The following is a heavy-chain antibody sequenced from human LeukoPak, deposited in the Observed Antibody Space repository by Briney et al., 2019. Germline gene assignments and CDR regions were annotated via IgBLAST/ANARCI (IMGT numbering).Heavy chain of an antibody. J-gene: IGHJ4*02. CDR2: INPNSGGT. CDR1: GYTFTGYY. Sequence: ASVKVSCKASGYTFTGYYMHWVRQAPGQGLEWMGWINPNSGGTNYAQKFQGRVTMTRDTSISTAYMGLSRLRPDDTAVYYCARDPDDYSNYWGQGTLVTVSS. V-gene: IGHV1-2*02. D-gene: IGHD4-11*01. CDR3: ARDPDDYSNY.